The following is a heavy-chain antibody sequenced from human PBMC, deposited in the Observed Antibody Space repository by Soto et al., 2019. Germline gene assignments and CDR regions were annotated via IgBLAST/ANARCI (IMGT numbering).Heavy chain of an antibody. D-gene: IGHD6-6*01. V-gene: IGHV5-51*01. CDR3: ASIIAAHPHYYYVMDV. J-gene: IGHJ6*02. CDR1: GYSFTSYW. Sequence: GESLKISCKGSGYSFTSYWIGWVRQMPGKGLEWMGIIYPGDSDTRYSPSFQGQVTISADKSISTAYLQWSSLKASDTAMYYCASIIAAHPHYYYVMDVWTQGTSVPV. CDR2: IYPGDSDT.